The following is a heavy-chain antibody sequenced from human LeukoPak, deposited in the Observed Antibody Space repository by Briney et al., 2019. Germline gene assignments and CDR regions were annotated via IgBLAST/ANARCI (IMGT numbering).Heavy chain of an antibody. D-gene: IGHD5-18*01. CDR1: GFTFRRSA. Sequence: QPGGSLRLSCAASGFTFRRSAMNWVRQAPGKGLEWVAFIRFDGSSKYFADSVKGRLIISRDNFQNTLILQMNNLKVEDTAVYYCAKVRVDTPMVDAFDIWGQGTRVVVSS. V-gene: IGHV3-30*02. CDR2: IRFDGSSK. CDR3: AKVRVDTPMVDAFDI. J-gene: IGHJ3*02.